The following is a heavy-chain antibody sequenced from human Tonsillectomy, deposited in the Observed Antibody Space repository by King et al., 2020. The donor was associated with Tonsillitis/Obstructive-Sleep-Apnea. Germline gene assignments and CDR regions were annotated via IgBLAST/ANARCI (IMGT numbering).Heavy chain of an antibody. CDR2: IYPGDSDT. CDR1: GYSFSTYW. J-gene: IGHJ4*02. V-gene: IGHV5-51*01. CDR3: ARPNTMIRGVISYFDN. Sequence: VQLVQSGAEVKKPGESLKISCKGSGYSFSTYWIGWVRQMPGKGLEWMGIIYPGDSDTRYSPSFQGQVTIPADKSINTAYLQWSSLKASDTAIYYCARPNTMIRGVISYFDNWGQGTLVTVSS. D-gene: IGHD3-10*01.